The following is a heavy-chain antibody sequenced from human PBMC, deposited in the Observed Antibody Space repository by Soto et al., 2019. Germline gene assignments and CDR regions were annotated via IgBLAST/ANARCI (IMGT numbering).Heavy chain of an antibody. V-gene: IGHV4-59*12. CDR3: ARDRPIITMVRFIYGMEV. CDR1: GGSISGYH. D-gene: IGHD3-10*01. Sequence: PSETLSLTCIVSGGSISGYHWSWIRQPPGKGLEWIGYIYYSGSTNYNPSLKSRVTISVDTSKNQFSLKLSSVTAADTAVYYCARDRPIITMVRFIYGMEVWGQGTTVTVSS. CDR2: IYYSGST. J-gene: IGHJ6*02.